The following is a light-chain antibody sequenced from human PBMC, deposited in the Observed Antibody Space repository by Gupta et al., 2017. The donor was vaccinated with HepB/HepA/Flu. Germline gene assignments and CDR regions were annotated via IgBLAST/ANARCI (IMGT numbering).Light chain of an antibody. Sequence: EIVLTQSPGTLSLSPGERATLSCRASQSVSSSYLAWYQQKPGQAPRLLIYGASSWATGIPDRFSGSGSGTDFTLTISRLEPEDFAVYYCQQYGSSPRTFGQGTKVEI. CDR3: QQYGSSPRT. CDR2: GAS. V-gene: IGKV3-20*01. J-gene: IGKJ1*01. CDR1: QSVSSSY.